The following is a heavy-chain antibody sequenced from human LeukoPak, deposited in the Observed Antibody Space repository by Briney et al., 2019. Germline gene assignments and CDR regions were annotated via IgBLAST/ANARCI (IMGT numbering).Heavy chain of an antibody. J-gene: IGHJ4*02. V-gene: IGHV4-4*07. CDR2: LSTRGDT. Sequence: SETLSLTCSISGGSISSFYWSWIRQPAGKGLEWIGRLSTRGDTDYNPSLKSRVTLSVDTSNNQFSLRLSSVTAADTAVYYCASDSFYDSGGYFYYWGQGTLVTVSP. CDR1: GGSISSFY. CDR3: ASDSFYDSGGYFYY. D-gene: IGHD3-22*01.